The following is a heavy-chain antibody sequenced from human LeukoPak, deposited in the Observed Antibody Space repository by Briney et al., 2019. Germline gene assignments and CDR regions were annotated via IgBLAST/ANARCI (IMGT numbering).Heavy chain of an antibody. CDR2: IGGSGGST. CDR3: AKDSTVMGDMDV. Sequence: GGSLRLSCAASGFTFSTYAMSWVRPAPGKGLEWVSGIGGSGGSTYYADSVKGRFTISRDNSKNTLYLQMNSLRAEDTAVYYRAKDSTVMGDMDVWGKGTTVTVSS. J-gene: IGHJ6*03. CDR1: GFTFSTYA. V-gene: IGHV3-23*01. D-gene: IGHD4-11*01.